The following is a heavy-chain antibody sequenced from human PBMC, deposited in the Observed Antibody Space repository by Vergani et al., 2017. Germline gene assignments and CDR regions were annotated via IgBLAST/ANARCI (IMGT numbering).Heavy chain of an antibody. Sequence: QVQLVQSGAEVKKPGASVKVSCKASGYTFTSYDINWVRQATGQGLEWMGWMNPNSGNTGYAQKFQGRVTMTRNTSISTAYMELSSLRSEDTAVYYCARALYDSSXYYYLYYYYYYMDVWGKGTTVTVSS. J-gene: IGHJ6*03. CDR3: ARALYDSSXYYYLYYYYYYMDV. D-gene: IGHD3-22*01. CDR1: GYTFTSYD. CDR2: MNPNSGNT. V-gene: IGHV1-8*01.